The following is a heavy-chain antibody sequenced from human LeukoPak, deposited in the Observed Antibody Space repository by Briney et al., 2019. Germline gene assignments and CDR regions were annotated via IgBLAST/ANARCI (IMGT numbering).Heavy chain of an antibody. V-gene: IGHV3-15*04. J-gene: IGHJ6*02. CDR3: TTDEDWNYARKDV. CDR2: TVSEIDGGTT. Sequence: GGSLRLSCAASGFTFNYAWMSWARQVPGKGLEWVGQTVSEIDGGTTDYAAPVKGRFTISRDDSKSTLYLQMNSLKIGDTAVYYCTTDEDWNYARKDVWGQGATVIVSS. D-gene: IGHD1-7*01. CDR1: GFTFNYAW.